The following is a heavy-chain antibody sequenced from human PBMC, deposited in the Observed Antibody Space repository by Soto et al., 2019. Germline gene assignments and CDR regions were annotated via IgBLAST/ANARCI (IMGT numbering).Heavy chain of an antibody. J-gene: IGHJ6*04. CDR3: ARDRSPYYYGSGMDV. D-gene: IGHD3-10*01. V-gene: IGHV1-18*01. Sequence: ASVKVSCKASGYTFTSYGISWVRQAPRQGLEWMGWISAYNGNTNYAQKLQGRVTMTTDTSTSTAYMELRSLRSDDTAVYYCARDRSPYYYGSGMDVRAKGTTVTVS. CDR1: GYTFTSYG. CDR2: ISAYNGNT.